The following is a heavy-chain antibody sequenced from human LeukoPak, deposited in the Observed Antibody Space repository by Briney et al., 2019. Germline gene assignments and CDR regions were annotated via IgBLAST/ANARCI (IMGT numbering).Heavy chain of an antibody. CDR1: GGSISSGDYY. CDR3: ARDGYYGSGSPHYMDV. Sequence: PSETLSLTCTVSGGSISSGDYYWSWIRQPPGKGLEWIGYIYYSGSTYYNPSLKRRVTISVDTSKNQFSLKLSSVTAADTAVYYCARDGYYGSGSPHYMDVWGKGTTVTVSS. J-gene: IGHJ6*03. D-gene: IGHD3-10*01. V-gene: IGHV4-30-4*08. CDR2: IYYSGST.